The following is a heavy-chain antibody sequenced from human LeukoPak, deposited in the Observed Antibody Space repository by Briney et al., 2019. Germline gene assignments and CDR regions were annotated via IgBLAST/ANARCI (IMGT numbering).Heavy chain of an antibody. CDR2: IYPGDSDT. CDR3: ARSPCGGDCYSGHFQH. V-gene: IGHV5-51*01. Sequence: GESLKISCKGPGYSFTDYWIGWVRQMPGRGLEWIGIIYPGDSDTRYSPSFQGQVTISADKSINTAYLRWSSLKASDTAMYYCARSPCGGDCYSGHFQHWGQGTLVTVSS. D-gene: IGHD2-21*02. CDR1: GYSFTDYW. J-gene: IGHJ1*01.